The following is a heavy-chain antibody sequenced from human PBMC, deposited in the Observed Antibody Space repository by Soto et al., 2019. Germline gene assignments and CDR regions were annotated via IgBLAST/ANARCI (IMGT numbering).Heavy chain of an antibody. CDR2: ISGSGGAT. CDR3: ARNRTAFYRYHFDS. Sequence: PGGSLRLSCSTSGFTFKDCAISWVRQAPGKGLEWVSGISGSGGATYYTDSVEGRFTISKDFSKNTVSLQMTGLRVEDTDVYYCARNRTAFYRYHFDSRGQGALVTVSS. V-gene: IGHV3-23*01. CDR1: GFTFKDCA. J-gene: IGHJ1*01. D-gene: IGHD2-21*02.